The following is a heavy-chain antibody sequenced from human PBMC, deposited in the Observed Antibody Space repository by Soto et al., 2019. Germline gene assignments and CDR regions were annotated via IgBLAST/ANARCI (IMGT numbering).Heavy chain of an antibody. J-gene: IGHJ4*02. Sequence: GGSLRLSCAASGFTFSDYYIHWIRRAPGNGLEWISYISGNGEIIQYAASARGRFTISRDNAENSVYLEMDSLRAEDTALYYCARDVDADFRTDFDYWGRGTLVTVSS. V-gene: IGHV3-11*01. CDR1: GFTFSDYY. CDR3: ARDVDADFRTDFDY. D-gene: IGHD4-17*01. CDR2: ISGNGEII.